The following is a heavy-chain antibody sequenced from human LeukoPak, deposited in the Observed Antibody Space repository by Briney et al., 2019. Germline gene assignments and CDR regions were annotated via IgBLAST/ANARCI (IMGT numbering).Heavy chain of an antibody. CDR1: GFTFSKSA. CDR3: ASEFRSGHMGLEAFDI. V-gene: IGHV3-30*04. CDR2: ISYDGRNK. J-gene: IGHJ3*02. Sequence: GGSLRLSCAASGFTFSKSAIHWVRQAPGKGLEWVAVISYDGRNKYYADSVKGRFTISRDNPKNTLYLQMNSLRAEDTAVYYCASEFRSGHMGLEAFDIWGQGTMVTVSS. D-gene: IGHD1-1*01.